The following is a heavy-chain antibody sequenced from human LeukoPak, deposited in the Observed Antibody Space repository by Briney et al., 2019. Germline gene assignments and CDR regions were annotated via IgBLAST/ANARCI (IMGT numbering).Heavy chain of an antibody. D-gene: IGHD4-17*01. CDR1: GFTFSSYS. J-gene: IGHJ4*02. CDR3: ARDRLHYGEYEKTFDY. V-gene: IGHV3-48*01. Sequence: PGGSLRLSWAASGFTFSSYSMNWVRQAPGKGLEWVSYISHSSSTIYYADSVKGRFTISRDNAKKSLYLQMNSLRAEDSAVYYCARDRLHYGEYEKTFDYWGQGTLVTVSS. CDR2: ISHSSSTI.